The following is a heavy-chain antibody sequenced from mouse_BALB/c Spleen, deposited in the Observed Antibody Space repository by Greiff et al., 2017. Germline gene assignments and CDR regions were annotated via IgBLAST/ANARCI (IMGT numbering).Heavy chain of an antibody. J-gene: IGHJ1*01. CDR1: GDSITSGY. Sequence: EVQLKESGPSLVKPSQTLSLTCSVTGDSITSGYWNWIRKFPGNKLEYMGYISYSGSTYYNPSLKSRSSITRDTSKNQYYLQLNSVTTEDTATYYCARYPRYGSICWDFDDWGAGTTVTVSS. D-gene: IGHD1-1*01. CDR2: ISYSGST. CDR3: ARYPRYGSICWDFDD. V-gene: IGHV3-8*02.